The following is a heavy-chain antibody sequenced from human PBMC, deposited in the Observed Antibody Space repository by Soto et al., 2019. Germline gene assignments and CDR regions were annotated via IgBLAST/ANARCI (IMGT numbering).Heavy chain of an antibody. CDR1: GGSISSGDYY. CDR2: IYYSGNT. CDR3: ARERADGGKIY. V-gene: IGHV4-30-4*01. J-gene: IGHJ4*02. D-gene: IGHD2-15*01. Sequence: QVQLQESGPGLVKPSQTLSLTCTVSGGSISSGDYYWSWIRQPPGKGLEWIGYIYYSGNTYYNPYLKSRVTLSVDTSKNQFSLKLSSVTAADTAVYYGARERADGGKIYWGQGTLVTVSS.